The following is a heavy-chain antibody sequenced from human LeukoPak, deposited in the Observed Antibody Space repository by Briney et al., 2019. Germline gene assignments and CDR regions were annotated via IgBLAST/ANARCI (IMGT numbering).Heavy chain of an antibody. CDR1: GGSISSYY. CDR3: VSWGYGSGSYIRVFDY. CDR2: IYYSGST. Sequence: PSETLSLTCTVSGGSISSYYWSWLRQPPGKGLEWIGYIYYSGSTNYNPSLKSRVTISVDTSKNQFSLKLSSVTAADTAVYYCVSWGYGSGSYIRVFDYWGQGTLVTVSS. J-gene: IGHJ4*02. D-gene: IGHD3-10*01. V-gene: IGHV4-59*01.